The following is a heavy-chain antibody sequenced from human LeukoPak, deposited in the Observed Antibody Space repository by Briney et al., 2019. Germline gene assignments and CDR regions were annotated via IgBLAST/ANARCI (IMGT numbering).Heavy chain of an antibody. CDR2: ISAYNGNT. D-gene: IGHD3-22*01. J-gene: IGHJ4*02. CDR3: ARDLGYDSSGYYVDY. V-gene: IGHV1-18*04. Sequence: ASVQVSCKAYGYTFIGYFMHWVRQAPGQGLEWMGWISAYNGNTNYAQKLQGRVTMTTDTSTSTAYMELRSLRSDDTAVYYCARDLGYDSSGYYVDYWGQGTLVTVSS. CDR1: GYTFIGYF.